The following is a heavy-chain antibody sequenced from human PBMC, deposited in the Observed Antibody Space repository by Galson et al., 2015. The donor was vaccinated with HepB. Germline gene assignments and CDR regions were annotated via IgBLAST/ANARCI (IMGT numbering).Heavy chain of an antibody. V-gene: IGHV3-7*03. CDR3: ARNRGYETFNY. CDR2: IKEDGSIK. CDR1: GFMFSGHW. D-gene: IGHD5-12*01. J-gene: IGHJ4*02. Sequence: SLRLSCAASGFMFSGHWMNWVRQAPGEGLEWVANIKEDGSIKYYVESVTGRFTISRDNARNLLYLQMNGLRAEDTAVYFCARNRGYETFNYWGQGALVTVSS.